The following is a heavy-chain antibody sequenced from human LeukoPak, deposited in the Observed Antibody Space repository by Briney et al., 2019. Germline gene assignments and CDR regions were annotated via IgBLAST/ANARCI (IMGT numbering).Heavy chain of an antibody. CDR3: AKDYSGSWYYFDY. D-gene: IGHD6-13*01. CDR2: ISSSGGRI. CDR1: KFTFSNYA. V-gene: IGHV3-23*01. J-gene: IGHJ4*02. Sequence: PGGSLRLSCTASKFTFSNYAMTWVRQAAGKGLEWVSTISSSGGRIYYSYSVKGRFTISRNNSKNTLYLQMNSLRAEDTAVYYCAKDYSGSWYYFDYWGQGTLVTVSS.